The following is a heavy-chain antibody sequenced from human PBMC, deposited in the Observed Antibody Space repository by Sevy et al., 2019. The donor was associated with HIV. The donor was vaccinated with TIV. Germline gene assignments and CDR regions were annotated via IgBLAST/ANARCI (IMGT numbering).Heavy chain of an antibody. CDR2: ISSSSSYI. CDR1: GFTFSSYS. V-gene: IGHV3-21*01. CDR3: ASGSEMYSSSGAQDY. J-gene: IGHJ4*02. D-gene: IGHD6-6*01. Sequence: GESLKISCAASGFTFSSYSMNWVRQAPGKGLEWVSSISSSSSYIYYADSVKGRFTISRDNAKNSLYLQMNSLRAEDTAVYYCASGSEMYSSSGAQDYWGQGTLVTVSS.